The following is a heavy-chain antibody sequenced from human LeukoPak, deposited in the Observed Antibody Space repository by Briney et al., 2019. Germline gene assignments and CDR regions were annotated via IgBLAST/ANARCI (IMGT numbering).Heavy chain of an antibody. D-gene: IGHD3-22*01. CDR2: IKQDGSEK. J-gene: IGHJ4*02. CDR3: ARDGSDSTGYYYAL. Sequence: GGSLRLSCAASGFTFSSYWMSWVRQAPGKGLEWVANIKQDGSEKYYVDSVKGRFTISRENAKNSVYLHMNSLRAEDTAVYYCARDGSDSTGYYYALWGQGTLVTVSS. V-gene: IGHV3-7*01. CDR1: GFTFSSYW.